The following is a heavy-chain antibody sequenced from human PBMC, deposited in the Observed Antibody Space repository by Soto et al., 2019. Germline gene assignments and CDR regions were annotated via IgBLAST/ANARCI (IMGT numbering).Heavy chain of an antibody. V-gene: IGHV1-69*13. D-gene: IGHD4-17*01. CDR2: IIPIFGTA. J-gene: IGHJ4*02. CDR3: ARAGEFRMTTEYHFDY. CDR1: GGTFSSYA. Sequence: SVKVSCKASGGTFSSYAISWVRQAPGQGLEWMGGIIPIFGTANYAQKFQGRVTITADESTSTAYMELSSLRSEDTAVYYCARAGEFRMTTEYHFDYWGQGTLVTVSS.